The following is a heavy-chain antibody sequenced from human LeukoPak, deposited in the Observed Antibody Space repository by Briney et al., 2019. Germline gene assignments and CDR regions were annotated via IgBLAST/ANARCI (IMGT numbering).Heavy chain of an antibody. Sequence: SETLSLTCTVSGGSISSYYWSWIRQPPGKELEWIGFIYYSGSTNYHPSLKSRVTIPVDKSKNQNTLKLSAVTAADTAVYYGAIDVNGAYDYGGQGTLVTVSS. CDR1: GGSISSYY. CDR3: AIDVNGAYDY. V-gene: IGHV4-59*01. J-gene: IGHJ4*02. CDR2: IYYSGST. D-gene: IGHD4-17*01.